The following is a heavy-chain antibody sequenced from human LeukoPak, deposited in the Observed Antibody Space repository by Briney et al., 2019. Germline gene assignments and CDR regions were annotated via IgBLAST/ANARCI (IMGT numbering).Heavy chain of an antibody. CDR1: GFTFSSYA. Sequence: GGSLRLSCPVSGFTFSSYAMSWVRQAPGRGLEWVSVISTSGESAYYADSVKGRFTISRDNSKNTLYLQMNSLRAEDTAVYYCAKDWGSGYHYFDYWGQGTLVTVSS. CDR2: ISTSGESA. V-gene: IGHV3-23*01. D-gene: IGHD3-22*01. CDR3: AKDWGSGYHYFDY. J-gene: IGHJ4*02.